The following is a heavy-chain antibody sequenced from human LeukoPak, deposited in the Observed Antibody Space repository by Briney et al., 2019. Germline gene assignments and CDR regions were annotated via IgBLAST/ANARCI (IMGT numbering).Heavy chain of an antibody. V-gene: IGHV3-23*01. CDR1: GFTFNSFA. J-gene: IGHJ4*02. CDR3: AKSLGIGGYTRYKGFDQ. Sequence: GGSLRLSCAASGFTFNSFAMNWVRQAPGKGLEWVSSISGSDGSSHYADFVKGRFTISRDNSKNTLHLQMNSLRAEDTAVYYCAKSLGIGGYTRYKGFDQWGQGTLVTVSS. CDR2: ISGSDGSS. D-gene: IGHD3-16*02.